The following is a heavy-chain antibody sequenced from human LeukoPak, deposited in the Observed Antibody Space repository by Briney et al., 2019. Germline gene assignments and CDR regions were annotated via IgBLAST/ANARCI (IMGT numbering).Heavy chain of an antibody. CDR1: GYTLTELS. V-gene: IGHV1-24*01. CDR2: FDPEDGET. Sequence: GASMKVSCKVSGYTLTELSMHWVRQAPGKGLELMGGFDPEDGETIYAQKFQGRVTMTEDTSTDTAYMELSSLRSEDTAVYYCATDHHGGNFAGAFDIWGQGTMVTVSS. J-gene: IGHJ3*02. CDR3: ATDHHGGNFAGAFDI. D-gene: IGHD4-23*01.